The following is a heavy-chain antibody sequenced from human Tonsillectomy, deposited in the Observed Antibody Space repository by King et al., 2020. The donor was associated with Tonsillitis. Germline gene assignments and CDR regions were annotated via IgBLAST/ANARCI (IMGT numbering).Heavy chain of an antibody. CDR1: GFIFGDHY. CDR2: SRNKANNYIT. V-gene: IGHV3-72*01. D-gene: IGHD2-15*01. J-gene: IGHJ3*01. Sequence: VQLVESGGGLVQPGGSLRLSCEASGFIFGDHYMDWVRQAPGKGLEWVGRSRNKANNYITEYAASVKGRFTISRDNSKNSVYLEMNSLKIEDTAVFYCAREVAASAFDVWGQGKLVTVSS. CDR3: AREVAASAFDV.